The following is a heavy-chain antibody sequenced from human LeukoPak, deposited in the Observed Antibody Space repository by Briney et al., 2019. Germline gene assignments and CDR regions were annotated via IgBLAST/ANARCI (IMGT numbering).Heavy chain of an antibody. D-gene: IGHD5-18*01. CDR1: GYTFTSYG. V-gene: IGHV1-18*01. CDR3: ARERVDTAMVEFDY. CDR2: ISAYNGNT. Sequence: ASVKVSCKASGYTFTSYGISWVRQAPGQGLEWMGWISAYNGNTNYAQKLQGRVTMTTDTSTSTDYMELRSLRSDDTAVYYCARERVDTAMVEFDYWGQGTLVTVSS. J-gene: IGHJ4*02.